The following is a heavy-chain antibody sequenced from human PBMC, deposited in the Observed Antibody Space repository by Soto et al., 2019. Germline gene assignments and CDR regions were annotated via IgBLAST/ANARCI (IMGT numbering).Heavy chain of an antibody. D-gene: IGHD2-2*01. CDR1: GFTFSSYA. CDR2: ISYDGSNK. J-gene: IGHJ4*02. V-gene: IGHV3-30-3*01. CDR3: ARGPSSLTRFEY. Sequence: GWSLRLSCAASGFTFSSYAMHWVRQAPGKGLEWVAFISYDGSNKYYADYVKGRFTISRDNSKNTLYLQMNRLRAEDTAVYYCARGPSSLTRFEYWGQGTLVTVS.